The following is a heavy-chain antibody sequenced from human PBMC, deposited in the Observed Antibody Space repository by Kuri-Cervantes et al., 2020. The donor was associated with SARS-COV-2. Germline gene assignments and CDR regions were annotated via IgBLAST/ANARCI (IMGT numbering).Heavy chain of an antibody. CDR3: ANQPGYDFWSGYSY. J-gene: IGHJ4*02. D-gene: IGHD3-3*01. CDR1: GFTFSSYG. CDR2: IRYDGSNK. V-gene: IGHV3-30*02. Sequence: GGSLRLSCAASGFTFSSYGMHWVRQAPGKGPEWVAFIRYDGSNKYYADSVKGRFTISRDNSKNTLYLQMNSLRAEDTAVYYCANQPGYDFWSGYSYWGQGTLVTVSS.